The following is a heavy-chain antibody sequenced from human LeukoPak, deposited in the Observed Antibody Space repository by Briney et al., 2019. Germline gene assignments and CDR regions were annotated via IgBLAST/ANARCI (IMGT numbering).Heavy chain of an antibody. D-gene: IGHD3-22*01. V-gene: IGHV4-61*01. CDR1: GGPVSSSTNY. CDR2: IFYSGIT. Sequence: SETLSLTCTVSGGPVSSSTNYWSWIRQPPAKGLEWIGYIFYSGITNYNPSLKSRVTISIDTSKNQFSLKLSSVTAADTAVYYCARGAYYYDSSGYNWYFDLWGRGTLVTVSS. CDR3: ARGAYYYDSSGYNWYFDL. J-gene: IGHJ2*01.